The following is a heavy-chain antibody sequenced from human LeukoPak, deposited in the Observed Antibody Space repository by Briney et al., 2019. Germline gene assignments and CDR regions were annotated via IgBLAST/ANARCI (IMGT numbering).Heavy chain of an antibody. J-gene: IGHJ4*02. Sequence: PGGSLRLSCVASGFTFDDYGMFWVRQTPGKGLEWVSAISWNSGIIAYADSVKGRFTISRDNAKNSLYLQMNSLRAEDTALYYCAKDRTGYYDYWGQGTLVTVSS. V-gene: IGHV3-9*01. D-gene: IGHD3/OR15-3a*01. CDR3: AKDRTGYYDY. CDR2: ISWNSGII. CDR1: GFTFDDYG.